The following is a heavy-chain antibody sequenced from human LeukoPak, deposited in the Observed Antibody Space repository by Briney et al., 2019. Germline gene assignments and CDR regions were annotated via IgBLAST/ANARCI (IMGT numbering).Heavy chain of an antibody. J-gene: IGHJ6*03. D-gene: IGHD2-2*01. CDR3: ARSSPRGSLSGWGSSYYYYYYYMDV. CDR1: GGTFSSYA. Sequence: GASVKVSCKASGGTFSSYAISWVRQAPGQGLEWMGWISAYNGNTNYAQKLQGRVTMTTDTSTSTAYMELRSLRSDDTAVYYCARSSPRGSLSGWGSSYYYYYYYMDVWGKGTTVTVSS. V-gene: IGHV1-18*01. CDR2: ISAYNGNT.